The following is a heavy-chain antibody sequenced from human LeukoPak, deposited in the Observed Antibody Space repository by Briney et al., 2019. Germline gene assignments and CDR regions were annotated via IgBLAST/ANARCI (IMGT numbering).Heavy chain of an antibody. CDR2: ISSSSDYI. J-gene: IGHJ2*01. V-gene: IGHV3-21*01. CDR3: ARRTTVTTWIGRYWYFDL. D-gene: IGHD4-17*01. Sequence: GGSLRLSCAASGFSFISYSMNWVRQAPGKGLEWVSSISSSSDYIYHADSVKGRFTISRDNPKKSLYLQMNSLRAEDTAVYYCARRTTVTTWIGRYWYFDLWGRGTLVTVSS. CDR1: GFSFISYS.